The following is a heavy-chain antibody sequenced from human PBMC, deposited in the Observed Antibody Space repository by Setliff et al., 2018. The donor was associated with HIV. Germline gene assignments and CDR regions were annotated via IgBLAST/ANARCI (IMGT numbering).Heavy chain of an antibody. CDR3: AREIAAPQGFDY. CDR1: GFSLSTSGMR. V-gene: IGHV2-70*04. CDR2: IDWDADK. Sequence: SGPTLVNPTQTLTLTCTFSGFSLSTSGMRVSWIRQPPGKALEWLARIDWDADKFYTTSLKTRLTISKDTSKNQVVLTMTNMDPVGTATYYCAREIAAPQGFDYWGQGTLVTVSS. J-gene: IGHJ4*02. D-gene: IGHD6-25*01.